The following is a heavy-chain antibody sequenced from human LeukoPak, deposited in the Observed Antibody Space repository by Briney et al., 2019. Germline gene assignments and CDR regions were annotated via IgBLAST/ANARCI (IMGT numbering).Heavy chain of an antibody. V-gene: IGHV1-18*04. J-gene: IGHJ4*02. D-gene: IGHD5-24*01. CDR1: GYTFTGYY. CDR3: ARDRESRGYRDY. CDR2: ISAYNGNT. Sequence: ASVKVSCKASGYTFTGYYMHWVRQASGQGLGWMGWISAYNGNTNYAQKLQGRVTMTTDTSTSTAYMELRSLRSDDTAVYYCARDRESRGYRDYWGQGTLVTVSS.